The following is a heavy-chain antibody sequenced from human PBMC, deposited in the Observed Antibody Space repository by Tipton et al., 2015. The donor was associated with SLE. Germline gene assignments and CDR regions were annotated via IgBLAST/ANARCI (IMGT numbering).Heavy chain of an antibody. CDR3: ARFHVKSYYEFDC. CDR2: MYNNERT. Sequence: TLSLTCTVSGVSIRSPYWSWIRQSPGKGLEWVGYMYNNERTKYKLSLESRVSMSVETSKNQFTLKLTSVTAADTAVYYCARFHVKSYYEFDCWGQGTLVTVSS. CDR1: GVSIRSPY. V-gene: IGHV4-59*11. J-gene: IGHJ4*02. D-gene: IGHD3-10*01.